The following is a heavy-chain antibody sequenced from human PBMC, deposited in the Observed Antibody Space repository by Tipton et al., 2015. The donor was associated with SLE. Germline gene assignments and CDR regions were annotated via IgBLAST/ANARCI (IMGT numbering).Heavy chain of an antibody. Sequence: TLSLTCEVSGYSISSAYYWGWIRQPPGKGLEWIGEINHSGSTNYNPSLKSRVTISVDTSKNQFSLKLSSVTAADTAIYYCSRRGGPCSGGSCYSGYIDYWGQGTLVTVSS. J-gene: IGHJ4*02. D-gene: IGHD2-15*01. V-gene: IGHV4-38-2*01. CDR2: INHSGST. CDR1: GYSISSAYY. CDR3: SRRGGPCSGGSCYSGYIDY.